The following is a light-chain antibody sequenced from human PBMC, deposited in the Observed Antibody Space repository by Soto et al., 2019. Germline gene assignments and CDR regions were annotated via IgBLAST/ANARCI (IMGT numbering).Light chain of an antibody. CDR3: QHYYNYPWT. Sequence: AVLLTQSPSSFSASTVDRATITCRASQDIHNYLAWYQQVPGKAPKLLLYAASILQTGVPSRFSGSGSGTDFTLTIDGLQSEDFATYFCQHYYNYPWTFGQGTTVE. CDR2: AAS. J-gene: IGKJ1*01. CDR1: QDIHNY. V-gene: IGKV1-8*01.